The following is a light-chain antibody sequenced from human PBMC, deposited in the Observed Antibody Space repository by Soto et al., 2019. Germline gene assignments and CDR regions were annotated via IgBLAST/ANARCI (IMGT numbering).Light chain of an antibody. CDR3: FSFTTDWTHV. Sequence: ALTQPASVSGSPGQSITISCTGSSSDIGAYNYVSWFQQYPGKAPKLIISEVSNWPSGVSNRFSGSKSGTAASLTISGLQTEDEADYFCFSFTTDWTHVFGTGTKVTVL. J-gene: IGLJ1*01. CDR1: SSDIGAYNY. CDR2: EVS. V-gene: IGLV2-14*01.